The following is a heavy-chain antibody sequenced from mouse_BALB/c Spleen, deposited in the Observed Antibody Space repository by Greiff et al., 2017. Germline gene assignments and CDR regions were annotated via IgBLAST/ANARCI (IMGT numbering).Heavy chain of an antibody. D-gene: IGHD2-2*01. J-gene: IGHJ3*01. CDR1: GFNIKDYY. Sequence: VQLQQSGAELVRSGASVKLSCTASGFNIKDYYMHWVKQRPEQGLEWIGWIDPENGDTEYAPKFQGKATMTADTSSNTAYLQLSSLTSEDTAVYYCNAKGTGGYESWFAYWGQGTLVTVSA. CDR3: NAKGTGGYESWFAY. V-gene: IGHV14-4*02. CDR2: IDPENGDT.